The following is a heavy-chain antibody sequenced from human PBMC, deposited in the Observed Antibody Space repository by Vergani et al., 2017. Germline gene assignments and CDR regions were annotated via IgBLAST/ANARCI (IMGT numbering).Heavy chain of an antibody. CDR2: IYYSGST. CDR1: GGSISSYY. D-gene: IGHD6-13*01. CDR3: ARDRDSSSWYLTRWWFDP. Sequence: QVQLQESGPGLVKPSETLSLTCTVSGGSISSYYWSWIRQPPGKGLEWIGYIYYSGSTNYNPSLKSRVTISVDTSKNQFSLKLSSVTAADTAVYYCARDRDSSSWYLTRWWFDPWGQGTLVTVSS. J-gene: IGHJ5*02. V-gene: IGHV4-59*01.